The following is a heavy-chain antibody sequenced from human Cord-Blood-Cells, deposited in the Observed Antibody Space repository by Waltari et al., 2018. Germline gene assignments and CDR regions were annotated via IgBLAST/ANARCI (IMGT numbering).Heavy chain of an antibody. CDR2: IWYEGSNK. CDR1: GSTLSRYP. J-gene: IGHJ4*02. V-gene: IGHV3-33*01. CDR3: ARDNSGSYFDY. Sequence: QVQLVEPGGGVVQPGTSLRPASAASGSTLSRYPLHWLRQAPGKGRGWVAVIWYEGSNKSYADSVKGRFTITRDKSKDPLYLQMNRLGAEDTAVYYCARDNSGSYFDYWGQGTLVTVSS. D-gene: IGHD1-26*01.